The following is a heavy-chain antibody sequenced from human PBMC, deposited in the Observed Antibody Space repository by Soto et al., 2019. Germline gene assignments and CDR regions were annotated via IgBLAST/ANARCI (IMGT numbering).Heavy chain of an antibody. V-gene: IGHV4-59*08. CDR2: IYYSGST. Sequence: SETLSLTCTVSGGAISSYYWSWIRQPPGKGLEWIGYIYYSGSTNYNPSLKSRVTISVDTSKNHFSLKLSSVTAADTAVYYCARRYGGNIDYWGQGTLVTVS. CDR3: ARRYGGNIDY. CDR1: GGAISSYY. J-gene: IGHJ4*02. D-gene: IGHD1-26*01.